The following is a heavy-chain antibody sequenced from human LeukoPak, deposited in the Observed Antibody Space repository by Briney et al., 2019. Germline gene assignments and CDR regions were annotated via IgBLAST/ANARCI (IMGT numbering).Heavy chain of an antibody. Sequence: GALRLSCAASGFALTSYAMSWVRQAPGKGLEWVSAMSGSGDSTNYTHSVKGRFTISRDNSKNTVYLQMNSLRADDTAVYYCTKDLRGWSISWGQGTLVTVSS. V-gene: IGHV3-23*01. CDR1: GFALTSYA. J-gene: IGHJ4*02. D-gene: IGHD6-19*01. CDR3: TKDLRGWSIS. CDR2: MSGSGDST.